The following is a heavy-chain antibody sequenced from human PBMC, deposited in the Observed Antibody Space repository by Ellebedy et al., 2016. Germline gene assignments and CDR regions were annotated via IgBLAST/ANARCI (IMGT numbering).Heavy chain of an antibody. J-gene: IGHJ4*02. CDR2: ISTDGSDT. CDR1: GFTFSSHW. D-gene: IGHD3-10*01. V-gene: IGHV3-74*01. CDR3: ARDFNYGQSDY. Sequence: GESLKISCAASGFTFSSHWMQWVRQAPGKGLVWVSIISTDGSDTRYAESVKGRFTVSRDNAKSTLYLQMNSLRAEDTAVYYCARDFNYGQSDYWGQGTLVTVSS.